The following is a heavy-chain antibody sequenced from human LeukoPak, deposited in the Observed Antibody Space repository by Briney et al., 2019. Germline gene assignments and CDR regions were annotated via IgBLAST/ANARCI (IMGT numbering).Heavy chain of an antibody. Sequence: PGGSLRLSCVASGFNYNTYWMSWVRQAPGKGLEWVANIKQDGSEKNYVDSVKGRFTISRDNAKNSLYLQMKSLRAEDTAIYYCTRDYRGTFDYWGQGTLVTVSS. CDR3: TRDYRGTFDY. J-gene: IGHJ4*02. V-gene: IGHV3-7*03. CDR1: GFNYNTYW. CDR2: IKQDGSEK. D-gene: IGHD1-26*01.